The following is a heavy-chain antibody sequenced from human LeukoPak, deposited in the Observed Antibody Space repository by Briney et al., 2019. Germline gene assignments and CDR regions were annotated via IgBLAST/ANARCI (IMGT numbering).Heavy chain of an antibody. CDR2: ITSSSSSI. V-gene: IGHV3-48*01. CDR1: GFTFSSYS. CDR3: AKQLGYCSDGSCYFPY. D-gene: IGHD2-15*01. Sequence: GGSLRLSCAASGFTFSSYSMNWVRQAPGKGLEWVSYITSSSSSIYYADSVQGRFTISRDNSKSTLCLQMNSLRAEDTAVYYCAKQLGYCSDGSCYFPYWGQGTLVTVSS. J-gene: IGHJ4*02.